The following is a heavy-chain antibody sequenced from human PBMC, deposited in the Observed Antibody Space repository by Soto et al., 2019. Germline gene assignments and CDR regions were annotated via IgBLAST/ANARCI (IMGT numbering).Heavy chain of an antibody. D-gene: IGHD2-21*02. J-gene: IGHJ6*02. CDR1: AFSLSTGGVG. Sequence: QITLKESGPTLVKPTQTLTLTCTFSAFSLSTGGVGVGWIRQPPRKALEWLALIYWDDDKRYSPSLRSRLTITKDTSKNQVVLTMTNMDPVDTATYYCIQSRCGGDCLQSYASYYYYGMDVWGQGTTVTVSS. CDR3: IQSRCGGDCLQSYASYYYYGMDV. V-gene: IGHV2-5*02. CDR2: IYWDDDK.